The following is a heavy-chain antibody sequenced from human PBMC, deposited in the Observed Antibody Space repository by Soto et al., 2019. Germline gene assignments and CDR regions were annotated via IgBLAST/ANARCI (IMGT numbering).Heavy chain of an antibody. V-gene: IGHV1-46*01. CDR1: GYTFTSYY. Sequence: GASVKVSCKASGYTFTSYYMHWVRQAPGQGLEWMGIINPSGGSTSYAQKFQGRVTMTRDTSTSTVYMELSSLRSEDTAVYYCAREIVVVPAAMLGAYYYRMDVWGQGTTVTVSS. D-gene: IGHD2-2*01. J-gene: IGHJ6*02. CDR2: INPSGGST. CDR3: AREIVVVPAAMLGAYYYRMDV.